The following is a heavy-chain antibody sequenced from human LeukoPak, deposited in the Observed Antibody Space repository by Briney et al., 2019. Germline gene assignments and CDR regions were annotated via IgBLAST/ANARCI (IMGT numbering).Heavy chain of an antibody. CDR2: INWNGGST. CDR1: GFTFDDYG. Sequence: PGGSLRLSCAASGFTFDDYGMSWVRQAPGKGLEWVSGINWNGGSTGYADSVKGRFTISRDNAKNSLYLQMNSLRAEDTALYHCARGRVRFLEWLPNWFDPWGQGTLVTVSS. D-gene: IGHD3-3*01. CDR3: ARGRVRFLEWLPNWFDP. J-gene: IGHJ5*02. V-gene: IGHV3-20*01.